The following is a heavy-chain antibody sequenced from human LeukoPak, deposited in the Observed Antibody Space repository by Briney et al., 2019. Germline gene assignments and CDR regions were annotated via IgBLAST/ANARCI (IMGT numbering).Heavy chain of an antibody. J-gene: IGHJ5*02. CDR1: GYTFTSYD. V-gene: IGHV1-8*01. CDR3: ARDFGGGATHIWFDP. CDR2: MNPNSGNT. D-gene: IGHD1-26*01. Sequence: ASVKVSCKASGYTFTSYDINWVRQATGQGLEWMGWMNPNSGNTGYAQKFQGRVTMTRNTSISTAYMELSSLRYEDTAVYYCARDFGGGATHIWFDPWGQGTLVTVSS.